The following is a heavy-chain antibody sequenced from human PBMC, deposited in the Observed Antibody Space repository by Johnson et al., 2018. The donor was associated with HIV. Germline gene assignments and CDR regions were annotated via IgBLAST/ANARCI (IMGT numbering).Heavy chain of an antibody. CDR3: AIPPYSGSPNDALDV. Sequence: RLVESGGVVVQPGGSLRLSCAASGFTFDDYTMHWVRQAPGKGLEWVSAISGSGGSTYYADSVKGRFTISRDNSKNTLYLQMNSLSAEDTAVYYCAIPPYSGSPNDALDVWGQGTMVTVSS. D-gene: IGHD1-26*01. CDR2: ISGSGGST. V-gene: IGHV3-23*04. J-gene: IGHJ3*01. CDR1: GFTFDDYT.